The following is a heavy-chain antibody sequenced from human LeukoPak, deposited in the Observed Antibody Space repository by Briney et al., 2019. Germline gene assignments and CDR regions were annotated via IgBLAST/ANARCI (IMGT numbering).Heavy chain of an antibody. CDR1: GGTFSSYA. CDR3: ARDSRSTSGGAFDI. V-gene: IGHV1-69*06. D-gene: IGHD2-2*01. J-gene: IGHJ3*02. CDR2: IIPIFGTA. Sequence: ASVKVSCKASGGTFSSYAISWVRQAPGQGLEWMGGIIPIFGTANYAQKFQGRVTITADKSTSTAYMELSSLRSEDTAVYYCARDSRSTSGGAFDIWGQGTMVTVSS.